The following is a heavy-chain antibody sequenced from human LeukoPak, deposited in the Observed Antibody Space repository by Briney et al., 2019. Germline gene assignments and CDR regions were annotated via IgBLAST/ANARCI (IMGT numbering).Heavy chain of an antibody. J-gene: IGHJ4*02. CDR3: AKDWGYYYDSSGYFDY. CDR2: ISGSGGST. Sequence: PGGTLRLSCAASGFTSSNFWMHWVRQAPGKGLVWVSGISGSGGSTYYADSVKGRFTISRDNSKNTLYLQMNSLRAEDTAVYYCAKDWGYYYDSSGYFDYWGQGTLVTVSS. V-gene: IGHV3-23*01. CDR1: GFTSSNFW. D-gene: IGHD3-22*01.